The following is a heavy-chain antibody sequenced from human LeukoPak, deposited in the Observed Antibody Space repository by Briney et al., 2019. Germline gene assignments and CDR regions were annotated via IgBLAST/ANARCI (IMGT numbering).Heavy chain of an antibody. J-gene: IGHJ3*02. V-gene: IGHV1-46*01. CDR2: IKPSGGGT. CDR1: GYTFTSYD. Sequence: ASVKVSCKASGYTFTSYDIHWVRQAPGKGLEWMGVIKPSGGGTNYARNFQGRVTMTGHTSTSTVYLELSSLRSDDTAVYYCARDPSFGGSGSYMVAFDIWGQGTMVTVSS. D-gene: IGHD3-10*01. CDR3: ARDPSFGGSGSYMVAFDI.